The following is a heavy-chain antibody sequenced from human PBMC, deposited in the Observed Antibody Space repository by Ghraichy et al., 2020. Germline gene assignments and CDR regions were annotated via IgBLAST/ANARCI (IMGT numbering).Heavy chain of an antibody. CDR2: INAGNGNT. J-gene: IGHJ5*02. D-gene: IGHD3-3*01. Sequence: ASVKVSCKASGYTFTSYAMHWVRQAPGQRLEWMGWINAGNGNTKYSQKFQGRVTITRDTSASTAYMELSSLRSEDTAVYYCARGDFRGEYDFWSGYRYNWFDPWGQGTLVTVSS. CDR1: GYTFTSYA. CDR3: ARGDFRGEYDFWSGYRYNWFDP. V-gene: IGHV1-3*01.